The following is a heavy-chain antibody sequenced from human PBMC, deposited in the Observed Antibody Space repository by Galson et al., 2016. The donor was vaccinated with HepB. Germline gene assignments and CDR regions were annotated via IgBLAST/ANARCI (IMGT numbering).Heavy chain of an antibody. CDR2: INAGNGNT. CDR3: ARASWEFPTTFDY. D-gene: IGHD1-26*01. Sequence: SVKVSCKASGYSFTRYLTHWVRQAPGQRLEWMGWINAGNGNTMYSEKFRDRITITRDTSATTAYLELRSLRSDDTAVYFCARASWEFPTTFDYWGLGTLVTVSS. CDR1: GYSFTRYL. V-gene: IGHV1-3*01. J-gene: IGHJ4*02.